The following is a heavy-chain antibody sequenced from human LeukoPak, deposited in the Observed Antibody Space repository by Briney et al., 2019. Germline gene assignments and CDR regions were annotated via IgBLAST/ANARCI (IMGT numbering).Heavy chain of an antibody. CDR2: ITSSGGST. CDR3: AKGSSSSGTYGAIDY. D-gene: IGHD6-19*01. CDR1: GFIFSSYA. V-gene: IGHV3-23*01. Sequence: PGGSLRLSCTASGFIFSSYAMNWVRQAPGKGLEWVSSITSSGGSTYYADSVKGRFTISRDNSKNTLYLQMDSLRAEDTAIYSCAKGSSSSGTYGAIDYWARGPWSPSPQ. J-gene: IGHJ4*02.